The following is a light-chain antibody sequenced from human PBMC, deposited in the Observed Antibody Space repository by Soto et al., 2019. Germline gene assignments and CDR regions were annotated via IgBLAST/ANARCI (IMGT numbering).Light chain of an antibody. V-gene: IGLV2-14*01. CDR1: SSDVGRYNY. CDR3: SSKSSGTPVV. J-gene: IGLJ1*01. CDR2: EVS. Sequence: QSALTQPASVSGSPGQSISISCTGTSSDVGRYNYVSWYQQHPGKAPKLMIYEVSNRPSGVSDRFSGSKSGNTASLTISGLQAEDEADYYCSSKSSGTPVVFGTGTKLTVL.